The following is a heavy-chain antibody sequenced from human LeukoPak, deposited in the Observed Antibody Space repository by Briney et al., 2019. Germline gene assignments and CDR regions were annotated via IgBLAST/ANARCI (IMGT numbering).Heavy chain of an antibody. CDR1: GFTFSSHW. CDR2: IVNDGSGA. Sequence: GGTLRLSCAASGFTFSSHWMHWVRQAPGKGLVWISRIVNDGSGATYVDSVKGRFTTSRDNAKNTLYLQMNSLRAEDTAVYYCVRDSSHSGFNVDFDCWGQGTLVTVSS. J-gene: IGHJ4*02. CDR3: VRDSSHSGFNVDFDC. D-gene: IGHD2-15*01. V-gene: IGHV3-74*01.